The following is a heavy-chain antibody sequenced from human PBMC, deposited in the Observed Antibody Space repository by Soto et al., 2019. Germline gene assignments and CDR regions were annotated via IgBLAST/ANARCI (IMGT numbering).Heavy chain of an antibody. CDR2: VIPIFGTA. Sequence: SVKVSCKASGGTFSSYAISWVRQAPGQGLEWMGGVIPIFGTANYAQKFQGRVTITAGKSTSTAYMELSSLRSEDTAVYYCARDRLRRDGYNSYDYWGQGTLVTVSS. CDR3: ARDRLRRDGYNSYDY. D-gene: IGHD5-12*01. J-gene: IGHJ4*02. V-gene: IGHV1-69*06. CDR1: GGTFSSYA.